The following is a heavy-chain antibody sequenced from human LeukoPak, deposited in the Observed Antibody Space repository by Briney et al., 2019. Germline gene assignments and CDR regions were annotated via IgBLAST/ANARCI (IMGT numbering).Heavy chain of an antibody. Sequence: SVKVSCKASGGTFSSYAISWVRQAPGQGLEWMGRIIPIFGTANHAQKFQGRVTITTDESTSTAYKELSSLRSEDTAVYYCAREGGYSYGYFYYFDYWGQGTLVTVSS. CDR1: GGTFSSYA. D-gene: IGHD5-18*01. J-gene: IGHJ4*02. CDR3: AREGGYSYGYFYYFDY. CDR2: IIPIFGTA. V-gene: IGHV1-69*05.